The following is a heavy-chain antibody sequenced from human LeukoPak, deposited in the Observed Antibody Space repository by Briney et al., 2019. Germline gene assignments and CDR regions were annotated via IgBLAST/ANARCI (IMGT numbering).Heavy chain of an antibody. CDR3: ARATVARAGSFDY. V-gene: IGHV3-11*06. D-gene: IGHD5-12*01. CDR2: ISSSSSYT. CDR1: GFTFSDYY. Sequence: GGSLRLSCAASGFTFSDYYMSWIRQAPGKGLEWVSYISSSSSYTNYADSVKGRFTISRDNAKKSLYLQMNSLRVEDTAVYYCARATVARAGSFDYWGQGTLVTVSS. J-gene: IGHJ4*02.